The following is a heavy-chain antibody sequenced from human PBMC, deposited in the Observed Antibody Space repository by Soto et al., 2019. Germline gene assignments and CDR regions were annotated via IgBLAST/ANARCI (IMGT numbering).Heavy chain of an antibody. D-gene: IGHD3-22*01. CDR2: INGDGSTT. Sequence: EVQLVESGGGLVQPGGSLRLSCAASGFTFSSYWMHWVRQVPGKGLVWVSRINGDGSTTSYADSVRGRFTISRDTAKNTLYLQMTSLRAEATAVYYCARPRNDGSGTPFDYWGQGTLVTVSS. V-gene: IGHV3-74*01. CDR1: GFTFSSYW. J-gene: IGHJ4*02. CDR3: ARPRNDGSGTPFDY.